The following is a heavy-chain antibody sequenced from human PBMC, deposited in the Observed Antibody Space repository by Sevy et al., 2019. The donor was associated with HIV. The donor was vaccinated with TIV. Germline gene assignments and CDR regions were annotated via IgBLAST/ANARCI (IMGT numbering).Heavy chain of an antibody. Sequence: GGSLRLSCAASGFTFSSYSMNWVRLAPGKGLEWLGRFKSRADGGTIAYAASVKGRFRISRDDSKNTLYLQMNSLKTEYTGVYYCSTDPIIVLLVTDGMDVWDQGTSVTVSS. V-gene: IGHV3-15*01. CDR1: GFTFSSYS. CDR3: STDPIIVLLVTDGMDV. D-gene: IGHD2-8*02. CDR2: FKSRADGGTI. J-gene: IGHJ6*02.